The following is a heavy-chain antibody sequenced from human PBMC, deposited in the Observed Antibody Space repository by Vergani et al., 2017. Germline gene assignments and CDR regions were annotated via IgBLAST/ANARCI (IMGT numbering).Heavy chain of an antibody. CDR3: ARWDIVVVPAAIPYYYYYGMDV. V-gene: IGHV3-48*01. CDR2: ISSNSSTI. D-gene: IGHD2-2*01. CDR1: GFTFSSYS. J-gene: IGHJ6*02. Sequence: EVQLVESGGGLVQPGGSLRLSCAASGFTFSSYSMNWVRQAPGKGLEWVSYISSNSSTIYYADSVKGRFTISRDNAKNSLYLQMNSLRAEDTAVYYCARWDIVVVPAAIPYYYYYGMDVWGQGTTVTVSS.